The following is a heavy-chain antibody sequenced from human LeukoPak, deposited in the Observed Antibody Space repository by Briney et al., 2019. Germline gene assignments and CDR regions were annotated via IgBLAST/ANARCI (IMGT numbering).Heavy chain of an antibody. CDR3: GRAGVYSASSGYGPDR. CDR1: GFSVSNNY. Sequence: GGSLRLSCAASGFSVSNNYMSWVRQAPGKGLEWVSVIHSGGETYYTGSVKGRFTISRDNSENTLYLQMNSLRAEDTAVYYCGRAGVYSASSGYGPDRWGQGTLVTVSS. J-gene: IGHJ5*02. V-gene: IGHV3-53*01. D-gene: IGHD3-22*01. CDR2: IHSGGET.